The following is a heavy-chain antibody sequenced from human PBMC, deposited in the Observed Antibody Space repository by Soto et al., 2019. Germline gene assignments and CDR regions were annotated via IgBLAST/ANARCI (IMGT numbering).Heavy chain of an antibody. Sequence: GGSLTLSCAASGFTFSSYAMSWVRQAPGKGLEWVSAISGSGGSTYYADSVKGRFTISRDNSKNTLYLQMNSLRAEDTAVYYCAKDRTTVTIGNYFDYWGQGTRVTVSS. CDR1: GFTFSSYA. CDR3: AKDRTTVTIGNYFDY. CDR2: ISGSGGST. D-gene: IGHD4-17*01. V-gene: IGHV3-23*01. J-gene: IGHJ4*02.